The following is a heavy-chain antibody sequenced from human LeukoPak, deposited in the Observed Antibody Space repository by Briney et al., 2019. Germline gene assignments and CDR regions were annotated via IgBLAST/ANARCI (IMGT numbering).Heavy chain of an antibody. CDR2: INEDGSVK. CDR1: GGTFSAYW. J-gene: IGHJ4*02. Sequence: PGGSLRLSCAVSGGTFSAYWMAWVRQSPGKGLEWVAEINEDGSVKYYVDSMKGRFTISRDNAKNSLYLQTNSLGAEDTAVYYCAKVPRDSDCYWGQGTLVTVSS. D-gene: IGHD2-21*02. CDR3: AKVPRDSDCY. V-gene: IGHV3-7*01.